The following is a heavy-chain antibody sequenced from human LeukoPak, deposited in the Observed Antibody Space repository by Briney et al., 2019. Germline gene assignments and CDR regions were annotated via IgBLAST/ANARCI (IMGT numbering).Heavy chain of an antibody. CDR3: ARGVAAAGPEFGY. CDR2: INHSGST. CDR1: GGSFSGYY. Sequence: SETLSLTCAVYGGSFSGYYWSWICQPPGKGLEWIGEINHSGSTNYNPSLKSRVTISVDTSKNQFSLKLSSVTAADTAVYYCARGVAAAGPEFGYWGQGTLVTVSS. V-gene: IGHV4-34*01. J-gene: IGHJ4*02. D-gene: IGHD6-13*01.